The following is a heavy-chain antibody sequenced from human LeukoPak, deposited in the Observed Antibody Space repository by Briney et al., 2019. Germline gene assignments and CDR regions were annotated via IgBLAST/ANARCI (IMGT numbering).Heavy chain of an antibody. V-gene: IGHV4-31*03. J-gene: IGHJ4*02. Sequence: SQTLSLTCTVSGGSISSGGYYWSWIRQHPGKGLEWIGYIYYSGSTYYNPSLKSRVTISVDTSKNQFSLKLSSVTAADTAVYYCATLTTVVTAYYFDYWGQGTLVTVSS. CDR1: GGSISSGGYY. CDR2: IYYSGST. CDR3: ATLTTVVTAYYFDY. D-gene: IGHD4-23*01.